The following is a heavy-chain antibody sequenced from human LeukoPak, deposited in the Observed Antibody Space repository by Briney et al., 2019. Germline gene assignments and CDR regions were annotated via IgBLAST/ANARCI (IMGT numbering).Heavy chain of an antibody. CDR3: ARGDYYDSSGYYRFDY. Sequence: PGGSLRHACAASGFTFSSYGMNWVRQAPGKGLEWVSSISSSSSYIYYADSVKGRFTISRDNAKNSLYLQMNSLRAEDTAVYYCARGDYYDSSGYYRFDYWGQGTLVTVSS. CDR1: GFTFSSYG. D-gene: IGHD3-22*01. J-gene: IGHJ4*02. CDR2: ISSSSSYI. V-gene: IGHV3-21*01.